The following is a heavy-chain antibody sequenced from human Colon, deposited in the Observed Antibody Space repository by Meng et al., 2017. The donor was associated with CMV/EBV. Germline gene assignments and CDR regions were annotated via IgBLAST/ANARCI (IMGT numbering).Heavy chain of an antibody. CDR3: ARVLALTTHVGSYFDY. D-gene: IGHD1-14*01. CDR1: GYTFTGYY. Sequence: ASVKVSCKASGYTFTGYYMHWVRQAPGQGLEWMGWINPNSGGTNYAQKFQGRVTMTRDTSISTGYMELSRLRSDDTAVYYCARVLALTTHVGSYFDYWGQGTLVTVSS. CDR2: INPNSGGT. V-gene: IGHV1-2*02. J-gene: IGHJ4*02.